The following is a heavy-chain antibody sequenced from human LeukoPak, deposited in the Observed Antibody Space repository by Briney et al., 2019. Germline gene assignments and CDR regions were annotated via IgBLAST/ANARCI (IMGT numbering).Heavy chain of an antibody. CDR1: GFTVSSKY. CDR2: FYSGGDST. Sequence: PGGSLRLSCAASGFTVSSKYMSWVRQAPGKGLEWVSIFYSGGDSTYYADSVKGRFTMSRDNSKNTLYLQMNNLRAEDTAVYYCARERYCGDDCYSFAFDIWGQGTMVTVSS. D-gene: IGHD2-21*02. J-gene: IGHJ3*02. CDR3: ARERYCGDDCYSFAFDI. V-gene: IGHV3-66*01.